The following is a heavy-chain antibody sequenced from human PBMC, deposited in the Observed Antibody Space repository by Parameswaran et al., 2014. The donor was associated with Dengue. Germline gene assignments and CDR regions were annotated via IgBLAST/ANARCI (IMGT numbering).Heavy chain of an antibody. Sequence: RWIRQPPGKGLEWVGRIKSKSDGGTTDYAAPVKGRFTISRDDSKNTLCLQMNSLKTEDTAMYYCTTDLYRPIRFDYWGQGTLVTVSS. D-gene: IGHD5-12*01. J-gene: IGHJ4*02. CDR2: IKSKSDGGTT. CDR3: TTDLYRPIRFDY. V-gene: IGHV3-15*01.